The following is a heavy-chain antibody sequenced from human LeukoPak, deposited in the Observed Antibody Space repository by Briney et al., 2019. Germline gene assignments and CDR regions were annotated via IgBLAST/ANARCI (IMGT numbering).Heavy chain of an antibody. Sequence: GGSLRLSCAASGFTFTSYVMSWVRQAPGKGLEWVSDISGSGGSTYYADSVKGRFTISRDNSKDTLYLQMNSLRAEDTAVYYCAKKGDNYDYGMDVWGQGTAVTVSS. CDR1: GFTFTSYV. D-gene: IGHD2-21*02. CDR2: ISGSGGST. CDR3: AKKGDNYDYGMDV. V-gene: IGHV3-23*01. J-gene: IGHJ6*02.